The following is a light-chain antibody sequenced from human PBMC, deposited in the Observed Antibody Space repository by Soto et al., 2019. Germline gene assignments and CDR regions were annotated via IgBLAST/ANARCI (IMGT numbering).Light chain of an antibody. CDR1: SSDVGGYNY. J-gene: IGLJ3*02. V-gene: IGLV2-11*01. Sequence: QSALTQPRSVSGSPGQSVTISCTGTSSDVGGYNYVSWYQQYPGKAPKLMIYDVNKWPSGVPDRFSGSKSGTTASLTISGLQAEDEADYYCCSYAGSYTWVFGGGTKLPS. CDR2: DVN. CDR3: CSYAGSYTWV.